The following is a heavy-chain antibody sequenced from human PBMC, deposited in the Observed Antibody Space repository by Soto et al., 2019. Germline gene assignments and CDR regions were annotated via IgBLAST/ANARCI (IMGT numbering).Heavy chain of an antibody. V-gene: IGHV3-15*07. J-gene: IGHJ4*02. D-gene: IGHD3-10*01. CDR2: IKSKTDGGTT. CDR3: TTSGVRGVINY. CDR1: GFTFSNAW. Sequence: EVQLVESGGGLVKPGGSLRLSCAASGFTFSNAWMNWVRQAPGKGLEWVVRIKSKTDGGTTDYAAPVKGRFTISTDDSKNTLYLQMNSLKTEDTAVYYCTTSGVRGVINYWGQGTLVTVSS.